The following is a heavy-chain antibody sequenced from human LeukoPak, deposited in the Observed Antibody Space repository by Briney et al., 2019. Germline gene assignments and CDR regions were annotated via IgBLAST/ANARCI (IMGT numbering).Heavy chain of an antibody. CDR3: ARAVVTAPVYYGMDV. V-gene: IGHV4-34*01. Sequence: SETLSLTCAVYGGSFSGYYWSWIRQPPGKGLEWIGEINHSGSTNYNPSLKSRVTISVDTSKNQFSLKLSSVTAADTAVYYCARAVVTAPVYYGMDVWGQGTTVTVSS. J-gene: IGHJ6*02. CDR2: INHSGST. CDR1: GGSFSGYY. D-gene: IGHD2-21*02.